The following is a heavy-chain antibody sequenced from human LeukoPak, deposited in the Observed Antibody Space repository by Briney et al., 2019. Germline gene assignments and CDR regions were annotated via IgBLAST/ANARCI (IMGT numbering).Heavy chain of an antibody. J-gene: IGHJ4*02. CDR1: GFTFSSYW. V-gene: IGHV3-7*01. CDR3: ARGGYCTGSSCSLFFDY. Sequence: GGSLRLSCAASGFTFSSYWMSWVRQAPGKGLEWVANINQDGSEKYYVDSVKGRFTISRDNAKNSLYLQMNSLRAEDTAVHYCARGGYCTGSSCSLFFDYWGQGTLVTVSS. CDR2: INQDGSEK. D-gene: IGHD2-15*01.